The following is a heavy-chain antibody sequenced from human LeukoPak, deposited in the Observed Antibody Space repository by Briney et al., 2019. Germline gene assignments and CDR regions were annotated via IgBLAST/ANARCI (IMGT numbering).Heavy chain of an antibody. V-gene: IGHV3-73*01. CDR1: GFTFSGSA. J-gene: IGHJ6*03. Sequence: PGGSLRLSCAASGFTFSGSAMHWVRQASGKGLEWVGRIRSKANSYATAYAASVKGRFTISRDDSKNTAYLQMNSLNTEDTAVYYCTRRMYYDYVWGSYEYYMDVWGKGTTVTVSS. CDR3: TRRMYYDYVWGSYEYYMDV. D-gene: IGHD3-16*01. CDR2: IRSKANSYAT.